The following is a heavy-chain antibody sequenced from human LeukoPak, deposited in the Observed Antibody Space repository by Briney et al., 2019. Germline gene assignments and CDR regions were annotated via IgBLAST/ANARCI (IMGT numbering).Heavy chain of an antibody. Sequence: GSVKVSCKASVYTFTGYYIHWVRQAPGQGVEGMGWTNPNSGGRNYARQLQGRVTMTQDTSMSPANLELSGLRSDDTAGYYCSRDSGYCSGGSCWYFAVSGEGSLLTVSA. V-gene: IGHV1-2*02. CDR3: SRDSGYCSGGSCWYFAV. J-gene: IGHJ4*02. CDR1: VYTFTGYY. CDR2: TNPNSGGR. D-gene: IGHD2-15*01.